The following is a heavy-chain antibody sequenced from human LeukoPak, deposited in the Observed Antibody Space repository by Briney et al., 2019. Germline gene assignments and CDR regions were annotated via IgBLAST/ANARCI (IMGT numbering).Heavy chain of an antibody. D-gene: IGHD3-22*01. CDR1: GYTFTGYY. Sequence: GASVKVSCKASGYTFTGYYMHWVRQAPGQGLEWMGWINPNSGGTNYAQKFQGWVTMTRDTSISTAYMELSRLRSDDTAVYYCAREYYYYDSSGHPGGPFDYWGQGTLVTVSS. CDR2: INPNSGGT. V-gene: IGHV1-2*04. J-gene: IGHJ4*02. CDR3: AREYYYYDSSGHPGGPFDY.